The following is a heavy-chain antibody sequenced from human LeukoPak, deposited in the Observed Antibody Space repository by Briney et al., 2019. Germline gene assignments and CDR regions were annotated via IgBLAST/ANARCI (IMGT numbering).Heavy chain of an antibody. CDR2: IYYIGST. V-gene: IGHV4-59*01. D-gene: IGHD6-13*01. CDR1: GGSLSSYY. Sequence: SETLSLTCTVSGGSLSSYYWSWIRQPPGKGLEWVGYIYYIGSTNYNPSLKSRVTISVDTSKNQFSLKLSSVTAADTAVYYCASAGIAAAALGWGFDPWGQGTLVTVSS. J-gene: IGHJ5*02. CDR3: ASAGIAAAALGWGFDP.